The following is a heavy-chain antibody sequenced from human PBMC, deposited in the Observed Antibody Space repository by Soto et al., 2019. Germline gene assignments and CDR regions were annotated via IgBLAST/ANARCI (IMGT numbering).Heavy chain of an antibody. CDR1: GFTFSDYG. CDR2: ISAFNGGT. J-gene: IGHJ4*02. CDR3: VRDQQWLLPVPLNFDY. V-gene: IGHV1-18*01. D-gene: IGHD6-19*01. Sequence: QIQLVQSGAEVKKPGASVKVSCKASGFTFSDYGFSWVRQAPGRGLEWMGWISAFNGGTNYTQKSEGRVAMTTDAATTTAYMELRSLTVDDTAVYYCVRDQQWLLPVPLNFDYWGQGTVVTVSS.